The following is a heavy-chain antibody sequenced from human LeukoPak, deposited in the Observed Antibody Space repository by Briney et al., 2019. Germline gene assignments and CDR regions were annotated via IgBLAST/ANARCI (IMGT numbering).Heavy chain of an antibody. CDR2: INWSGDTT. CDR3: AKGGGYEAQYYYYYLDV. D-gene: IGHD5-12*01. Sequence: GGSLRLSCAASGFTFNDYTMHWVRQAPGKGLEWVSLINWSGDTTYYADSVKGRFTISRDNSKNTLYLQMKSLRAEDTAVYYCAKGGGYEAQYYYYYLDVWGKGTTVTISS. J-gene: IGHJ6*03. V-gene: IGHV3-43*01. CDR1: GFTFNDYT.